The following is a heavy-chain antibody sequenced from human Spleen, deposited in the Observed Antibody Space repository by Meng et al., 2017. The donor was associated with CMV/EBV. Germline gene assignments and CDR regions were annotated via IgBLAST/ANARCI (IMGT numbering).Heavy chain of an antibody. Sequence: LRLSCTTSGFTFGDFALTWVRQAPGKGLEWVGFIRREGYGGTTEYTASVKGRFTISRDDSKSIAYLQMNSLKTEDTAVYYCTRWHSGSNFDYWGQGTLVTVSS. CDR2: IRREGYGGTT. CDR3: TRWHSGSNFDY. D-gene: IGHD1-26*01. J-gene: IGHJ4*02. CDR1: GFTFGDFA. V-gene: IGHV3-49*04.